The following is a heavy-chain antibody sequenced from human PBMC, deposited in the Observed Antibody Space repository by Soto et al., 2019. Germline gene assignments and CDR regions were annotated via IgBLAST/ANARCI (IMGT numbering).Heavy chain of an antibody. CDR3: ARDLSVVPAAIGYYYYGMDV. V-gene: IGHV3-30-3*01. CDR2: ISYDGSNK. Sequence: LRLSCAASGFTFSSYAMHWVRQAPGKGLEWVAVISYDGSNKYYADSVKGRFTISRDNSKNTLYLQMNSLRAEDTAVYYCARDLSVVPAAIGYYYYGMDVWGQGTTVTVSS. D-gene: IGHD2-2*01. J-gene: IGHJ6*02. CDR1: GFTFSSYA.